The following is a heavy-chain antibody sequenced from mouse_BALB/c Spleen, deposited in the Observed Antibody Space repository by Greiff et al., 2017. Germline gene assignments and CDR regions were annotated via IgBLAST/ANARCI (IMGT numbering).Heavy chain of an antibody. CDR3: TSYYGIYGFAY. CDR2: IRLKSNNYAT. Sequence: EVQLVESGGGLVQPGGSMKLSCVASGFTFSNYWMNWVRQSPEKGLEWVAEIRLKSNNYATHYAESVKGRFTISRDDSKSSVYLQMNNLRAEDTGIYYCTSYYGIYGFAYWGQGTLVTVSA. J-gene: IGHJ3*01. CDR1: GFTFSNYW. V-gene: IGHV6-6*02. D-gene: IGHD2-10*01.